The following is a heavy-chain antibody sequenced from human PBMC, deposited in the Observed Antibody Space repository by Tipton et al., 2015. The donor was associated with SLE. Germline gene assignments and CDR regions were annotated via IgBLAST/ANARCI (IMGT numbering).Heavy chain of an antibody. D-gene: IGHD4-17*01. V-gene: IGHV4-39*07. CDR1: GDSIINTDYY. CDR3: ARGSDGEYVRYFDV. Sequence: TLSLTCHVSGDSIINTDYYWGWIRQPPGKGLEWIGNIYSRGITYYNPSLKSRVTISLDTSKNRVSLRLKSVSAADTAVYYCARGSDGEYVRYFDVWGPGTLVTVSS. CDR2: IYSRGIT. J-gene: IGHJ2*01.